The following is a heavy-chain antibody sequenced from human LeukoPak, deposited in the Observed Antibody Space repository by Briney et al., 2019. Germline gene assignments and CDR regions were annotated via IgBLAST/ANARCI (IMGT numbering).Heavy chain of an antibody. CDR3: ARDHAAAAGSYYYYYGMDV. CDR2: IYYSGST. CDR1: GGSISSYY. D-gene: IGHD6-13*01. J-gene: IGHJ6*02. Sequence: SETLSLTCTVSGGSISSYYWSWIRQPPGKGLEWIGYIYYSGSTNYNPSLKSRVTISVDTSKSQFSLKLSSVTAADTAVYYCARDHAAAAGSYYYYYGMDVWGQGTTVTVSS. V-gene: IGHV4-59*01.